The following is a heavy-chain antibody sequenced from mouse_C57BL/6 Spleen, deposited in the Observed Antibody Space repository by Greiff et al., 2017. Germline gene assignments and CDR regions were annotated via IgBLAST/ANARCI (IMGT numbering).Heavy chain of an antibody. CDR2: IRSKSNNYAT. Sequence: EVQLQESGGRLVQPKGSLKLSCAASGFSFNTYAMNWVRQAPGKGLEWVARIRSKSNNYATYYADSVKDRFTISRDDSESMLYLQMNNLKTEDTAMYYCVRQDSSGPFAYWGQGTLVTVSA. D-gene: IGHD3-2*02. CDR1: GFSFNTYA. CDR3: VRQDSSGPFAY. V-gene: IGHV10-1*01. J-gene: IGHJ3*01.